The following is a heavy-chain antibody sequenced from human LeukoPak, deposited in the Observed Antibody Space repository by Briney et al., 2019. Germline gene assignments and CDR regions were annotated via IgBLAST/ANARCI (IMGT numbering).Heavy chain of an antibody. CDR3: AKEENSGWYGTDL. CDR2: TRYDGMVN. D-gene: IGHD6-19*01. J-gene: IGHJ5*02. CDR1: GFSFGYYG. V-gene: IGHV3-30*02. Sequence: GGSLRLSCAGSGFSFGYYGFHWFRQTPGKGLDWVAFTRYDGMVNHYKDSVKGRFTISRDNSKNTVYLQMSSLRIEDTAVYFCAKEENSGWYGTDLWGRGTQVIVSS.